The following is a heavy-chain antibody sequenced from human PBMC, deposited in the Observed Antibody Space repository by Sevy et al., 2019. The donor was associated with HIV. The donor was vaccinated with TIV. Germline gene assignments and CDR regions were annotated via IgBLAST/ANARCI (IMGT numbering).Heavy chain of an antibody. J-gene: IGHJ5*02. CDR3: ARGHYYDSSGYGSGSSWFDP. CDR1: GGSFSGYY. CDR2: INHSGST. Sequence: SETLSLTCAVYGGSFSGYYWSWIRQPPGKGLEWIGEINHSGSTNYNPSLKSRVTISVDTSKNQFSLKLRSVTAADTAVYYCARGHYYDSSGYGSGSSWFDPWGQGTLVTVSS. D-gene: IGHD3-22*01. V-gene: IGHV4-34*01.